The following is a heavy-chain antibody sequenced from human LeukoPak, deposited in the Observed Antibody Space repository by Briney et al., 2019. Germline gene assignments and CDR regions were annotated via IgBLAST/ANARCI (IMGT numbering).Heavy chain of an antibody. Sequence: GGSLRLSCAASGFTFSSYAMHWVRQAPGKGLEWVAVISYDGSNKYYADSVKGRFTISRDNSKNTLYLQMNSLRAEDTAVYYCARVIRVYYGYYYYMDVWGKGTTVTISS. V-gene: IGHV3-30*14. CDR3: ARVIRVYYGYYYYMDV. J-gene: IGHJ6*03. CDR2: ISYDGSNK. CDR1: GFTFSSYA. D-gene: IGHD3-10*01.